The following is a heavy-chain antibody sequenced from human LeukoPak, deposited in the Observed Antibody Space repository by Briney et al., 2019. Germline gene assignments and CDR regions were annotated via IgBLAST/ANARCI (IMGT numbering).Heavy chain of an antibody. CDR3: AKAIRIQLWSYFDY. CDR1: EFTFAGYA. Sequence: GGSLRLSCVAPEFTFAGYALSGVGQPPGKGLEGVSAISGSGGSTYYADSVKGRFTISRDNSKNTLYLQMNSLRAEDTAVYYCAKAIRIQLWSYFDYWGQGTLVTVSS. CDR2: ISGSGGST. V-gene: IGHV3-23*01. D-gene: IGHD5-18*01. J-gene: IGHJ4*02.